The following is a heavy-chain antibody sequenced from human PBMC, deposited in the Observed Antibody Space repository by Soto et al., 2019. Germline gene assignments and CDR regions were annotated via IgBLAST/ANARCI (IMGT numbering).Heavy chain of an antibody. CDR1: GASISSGDYY. Sequence: QVQLQESGPGLVKPSQTLSLTCSVSGASISSGDYYWSWIRQHPAKGLEWIGYLYDSGSTYYNPSLKSRVTISVDTSKNQFSLKLSSVTAADTAVYYCASIYDSSGYYYGNNWFDPWGQGTLVTVSS. D-gene: IGHD3-22*01. CDR3: ASIYDSSGYYYGNNWFDP. J-gene: IGHJ5*02. CDR2: LYDSGST. V-gene: IGHV4-31*03.